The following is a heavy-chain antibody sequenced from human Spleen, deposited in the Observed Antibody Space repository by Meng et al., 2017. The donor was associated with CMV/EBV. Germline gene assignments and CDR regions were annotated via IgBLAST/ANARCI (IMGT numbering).Heavy chain of an antibody. CDR1: GLTFSSYW. D-gene: IGHD2-2*01. CDR3: ARGGVVEEPPAMTM. CDR2: IKQDGSEK. V-gene: IGHV3-7*03. J-gene: IGHJ4*02. Sequence: GESLKISCAASGLTFSSYWMSRVRQAPGKGLEWVANIKQDGSEKYYVDSVKGRFTISRDSAKNSLYLQMNSLRVEDAALYYCARGGVVEEPPAMTMWGQGTLVTVSS.